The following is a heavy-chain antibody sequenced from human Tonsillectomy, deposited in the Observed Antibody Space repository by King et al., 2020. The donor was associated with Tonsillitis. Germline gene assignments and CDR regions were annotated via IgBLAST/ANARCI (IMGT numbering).Heavy chain of an antibody. D-gene: IGHD4/OR15-4a*01. Sequence: QLVQSGGGLVQPGRSLRLSCAASGFAFNASNMHWVRQAPGKGLEWVSGISWNSATIGYAASVKGRFTISRDNAKNSLYLQMNTLRAEDTALYFCAKGTIKDWFDPWGQGTLVTVSS. CDR3: AKGTIKDWFDP. J-gene: IGHJ5*02. CDR1: GFAFNASN. CDR2: ISWNSATI. V-gene: IGHV3-9*01.